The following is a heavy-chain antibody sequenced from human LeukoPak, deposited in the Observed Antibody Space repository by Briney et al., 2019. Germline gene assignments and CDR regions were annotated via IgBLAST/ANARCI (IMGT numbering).Heavy chain of an antibody. J-gene: IGHJ5*02. Sequence: SETLSLTCTVSGGSISSSSYYWGWIRQPPGKGLEWIGSIYYSGSTYYNPSLKSRVTISVDTSKNQFSLKLSSVTAADTAVYYCARDSGPWGVFDPWGQGTLVTVSS. CDR1: GGSISSSSYY. CDR2: IYYSGST. V-gene: IGHV4-39*07. CDR3: ARDSGPWGVFDP. D-gene: IGHD3-10*01.